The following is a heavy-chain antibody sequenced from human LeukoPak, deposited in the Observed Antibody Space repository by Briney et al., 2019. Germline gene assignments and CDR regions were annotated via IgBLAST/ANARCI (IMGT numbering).Heavy chain of an antibody. Sequence: ASVKVSCKASGYTFTIYGISWVRQAPGQGLEWMGWASGYNGDTNYAQKVQGRVTMTIDTSTSTAYMDLGSLRSDDTAVYYCATNGGNYYYYYMDAWGKGTTVTVSS. V-gene: IGHV1-18*01. J-gene: IGHJ6*03. CDR2: ASGYNGDT. D-gene: IGHD4-23*01. CDR3: ATNGGNYYYYYMDA. CDR1: GYTFTIYG.